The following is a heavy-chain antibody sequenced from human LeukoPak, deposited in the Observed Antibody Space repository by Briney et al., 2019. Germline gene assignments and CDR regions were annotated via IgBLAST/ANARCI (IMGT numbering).Heavy chain of an antibody. CDR3: ARDWGGDTALADWFDP. J-gene: IGHJ5*02. CDR2: ISYDGSNK. D-gene: IGHD5-18*01. V-gene: IGHV3-30*04. CDR1: GFTFSSYA. Sequence: GGSLRLSCAASGFTFSSYAMHWVRQALGKGLEWVAVISYDGSNKYYADSVKGRFTISRDNSKNTLYLQMNSLRAEDTAVYYCARDWGGDTALADWFDPWGQGTLVTVSS.